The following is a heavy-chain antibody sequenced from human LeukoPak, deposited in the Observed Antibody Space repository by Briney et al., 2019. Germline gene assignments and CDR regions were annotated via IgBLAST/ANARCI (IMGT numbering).Heavy chain of an antibody. V-gene: IGHV3-21*01. J-gene: IGHJ4*02. CDR1: GFTFSSYS. CDR3: ARAPSLAYCGGDCYSPPDY. CDR2: ISSSSSYT. D-gene: IGHD2-21*02. Sequence: GGSLRLSCAASGFTFSSYSMNWVRQAPGKGLEWVSSISSSSSYTNCADSVKGRFTISRDNAKNSLYLQMNSLRAEDTAVYYCARAPSLAYCGGDCYSPPDYWGQGTLVTVSS.